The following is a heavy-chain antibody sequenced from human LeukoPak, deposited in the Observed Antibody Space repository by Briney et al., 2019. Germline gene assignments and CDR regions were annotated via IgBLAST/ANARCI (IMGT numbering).Heavy chain of an antibody. CDR2: ISGSGGST. J-gene: IGHJ5*02. D-gene: IGHD2-15*01. CDR1: GFTFSSYA. Sequence: GGSLRLSCAASGFTFSSYAMSWVRQAPGRGLEWVSAISGSGGSTYYADSVKGRFTISRDNSKNTLYPQMNRLRAEDTAVYYCAKAPASGGRNNWFDPWGQGTLVTVSS. V-gene: IGHV3-23*01. CDR3: AKAPASGGRNNWFDP.